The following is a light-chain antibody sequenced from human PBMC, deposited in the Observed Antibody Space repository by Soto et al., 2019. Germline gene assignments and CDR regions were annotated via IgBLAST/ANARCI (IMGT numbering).Light chain of an antibody. CDR1: QSVSSY. V-gene: IGKV3-20*01. CDR2: GAS. CDR3: QHYGGSPVT. J-gene: IGKJ1*01. Sequence: EIVMKQSPATLSVSQGGRATLSCRASQSVSSYLAWYQQKPGQAPRLLIYGASGRATGISDRFSGSGSGTDFTLTISRLEPEDFAVYYCQHYGGSPVTFGQGTKVDIK.